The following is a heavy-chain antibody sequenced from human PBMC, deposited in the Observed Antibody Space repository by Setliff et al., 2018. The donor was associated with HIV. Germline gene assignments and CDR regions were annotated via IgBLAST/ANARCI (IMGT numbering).Heavy chain of an antibody. CDR1: GGSISSGDYY. CDR2: IYYSGST. Sequence: SETLSLTCTVSGGSISSGDYYWSWIRQPPGKGLEWIGSIYYSGSTNYNPSLKSRVTISVVTSKNQFSLKLSSVTAADTAVYYCARGDTRNYYGGDYFDYWGQGSLVTVSS. J-gene: IGHJ4*02. V-gene: IGHV4-61*08. D-gene: IGHD1-26*01. CDR3: ARGDTRNYYGGDYFDY.